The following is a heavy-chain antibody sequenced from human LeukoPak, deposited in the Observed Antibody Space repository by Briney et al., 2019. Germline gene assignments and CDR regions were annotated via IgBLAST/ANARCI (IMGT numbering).Heavy chain of an antibody. CDR3: ARHFRGGSLPSDY. V-gene: IGHV4-38-2*01. J-gene: IGHJ4*02. CDR1: GYSISSGYY. CDR2: IYHSEST. Sequence: SETLSLTCAVSGYSISSGYYWGWIRQPPGKGLEWIGSIYHSESTYYNPSLKSRVTISVDTSKNQFSLKLSSVTAADTAVYYCARHFRGGSLPSDYWGQGTLVTVSS. D-gene: IGHD2-15*01.